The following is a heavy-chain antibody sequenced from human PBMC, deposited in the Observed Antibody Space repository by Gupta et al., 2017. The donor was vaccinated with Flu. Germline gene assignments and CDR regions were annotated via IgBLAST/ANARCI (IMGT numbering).Heavy chain of an antibody. J-gene: IGHJ6*02. CDR1: GGTFSSYA. CDR2: IIPIFGTA. D-gene: IGHD4-17*01. Sequence: QVQLVQSGAEVKKPGSSVKVSCKASGGTFSSYAISWVRQAPGQGLEWMGGIIPIFGTANYAQKFQGRVTITADESTSTAYMELSSLRSEDTAVYYCARIGGTVTTFDFVNYGMDVWGQGTTVTVSS. CDR3: ARIGGTVTTFDFVNYGMDV. V-gene: IGHV1-69*01.